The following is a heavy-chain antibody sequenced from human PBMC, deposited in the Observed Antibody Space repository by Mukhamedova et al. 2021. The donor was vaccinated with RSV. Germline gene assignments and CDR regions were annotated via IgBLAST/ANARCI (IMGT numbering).Heavy chain of an antibody. J-gene: IGHJ4*02. CDR2: ISSNGGST. CDR3: VKDRSVAGPYYFDY. Sequence: EYVSAISSNGGSTYYADSVKGRFTISRDNSKNTLYLQMSSLRAEDTAAYYCVKDRSVAGPYYFDYWGQGTLVTVSS. D-gene: IGHD6-19*01. V-gene: IGHV3-64D*06.